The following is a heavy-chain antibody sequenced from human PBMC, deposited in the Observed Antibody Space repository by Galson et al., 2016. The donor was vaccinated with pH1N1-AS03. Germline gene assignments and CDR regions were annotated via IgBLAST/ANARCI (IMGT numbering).Heavy chain of an antibody. J-gene: IGHJ6*03. V-gene: IGHV3-43*01. CDR1: GFTLAAYT. Sequence: SLRLSCAASGFTLAAYTMHWVRQVPGKGLEWISLISLDGATSYYAHSVKGRFTISRDNDKNSLYLQMNSLRTEDTAFYYCAKDVVGLIWHYMDVWGNGTVVTVSS. CDR2: ISLDGATS. CDR3: AKDVVGLIWHYMDV. D-gene: IGHD2-21*02.